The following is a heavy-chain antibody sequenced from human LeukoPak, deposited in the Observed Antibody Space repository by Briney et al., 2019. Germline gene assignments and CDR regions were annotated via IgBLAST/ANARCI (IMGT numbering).Heavy chain of an antibody. V-gene: IGHV3-30-3*01. CDR1: GFTFSSYA. CDR3: AREIYCSGGSCGDAFDI. D-gene: IGHD2-15*01. Sequence: GRSLRLSCAASGFTFSSYAMHWVRQAPGKGLEWVAVISYDGSNKYYADSVKGRFTISRDNSKNTLYLQANSLRAEDTAVYYCAREIYCSGGSCGDAFDIWGQGTMVTVSS. J-gene: IGHJ3*02. CDR2: ISYDGSNK.